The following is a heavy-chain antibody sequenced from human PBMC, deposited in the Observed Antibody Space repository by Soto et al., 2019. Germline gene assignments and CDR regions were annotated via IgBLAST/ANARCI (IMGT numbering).Heavy chain of an antibody. D-gene: IGHD3-22*01. CDR3: ARLPDSSGYSVFDY. CDR1: GGSISSYY. Sequence: SETLSLTCTVSGGSISSYYWSWIRQPPGKGLEWIGSIYYSGSTYYNPSLKSRVTISVDTSKNQFSLKLSSVTAADTAVYYCARLPDSSGYSVFDYWGQGTLVTVSS. J-gene: IGHJ4*02. V-gene: IGHV4-59*05. CDR2: IYYSGST.